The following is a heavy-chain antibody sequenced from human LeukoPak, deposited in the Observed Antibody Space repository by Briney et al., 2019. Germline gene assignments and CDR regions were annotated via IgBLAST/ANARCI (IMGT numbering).Heavy chain of an antibody. CDR3: ARMTSVVD. Sequence: SQTLSLTCTVSGGSISSGDYYWSWIRQHPGKGLEWIGHIYYSGTTYYNPSLTSRVTISVDTSKNQFSLKLSSVTAADTAVYYCARMTSVVDWGQGTLVTVSS. CDR2: IYYSGTT. D-gene: IGHD4-23*01. V-gene: IGHV4-31*03. CDR1: GGSISSGDYY. J-gene: IGHJ4*02.